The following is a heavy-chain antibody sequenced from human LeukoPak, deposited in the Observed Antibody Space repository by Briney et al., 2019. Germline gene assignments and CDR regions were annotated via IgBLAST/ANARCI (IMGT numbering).Heavy chain of an antibody. V-gene: IGHV1-2*02. J-gene: IGHJ4*02. CDR3: ARAGDGYNSGDYFDY. Sequence: GASVKVSCKASGYTFTGYYMHWVRQAPGQGLEWMGWINPNSGGTNYAQKFQGRVTMTRDTSISTAYMELSRLRSDDTAVYYCARAGDGYNSGDYFDYWGQGTLVTVSS. D-gene: IGHD5-24*01. CDR2: INPNSGGT. CDR1: GYTFTGYY.